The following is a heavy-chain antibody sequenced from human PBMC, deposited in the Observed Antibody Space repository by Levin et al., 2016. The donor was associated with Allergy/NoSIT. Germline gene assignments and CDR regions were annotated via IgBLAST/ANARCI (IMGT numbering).Heavy chain of an antibody. CDR2: IYPDDSDT. J-gene: IGHJ6*03. D-gene: IGHD3-9*01. CDR3: VRPLTKGKGYFHFYMYV. Sequence: KVSCKGSGYDFTNYWIGWVRQMPGKGLEWMGIIYPDDSDTRYDRSFRGQVTISVDKSINTAYLEWSDLKASDTAIYYCVRPLTKGKGYFHFYMYVWGKGTTVTVSS. CDR1: GYDFTNYW. V-gene: IGHV5-51*01.